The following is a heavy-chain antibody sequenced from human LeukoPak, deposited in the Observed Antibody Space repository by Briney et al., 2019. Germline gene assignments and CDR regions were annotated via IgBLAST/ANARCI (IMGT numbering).Heavy chain of an antibody. CDR3: ARLVSPIDAFDI. CDR2: ISSSSSYT. Sequence: GGSLRLSCAASGFTFSDYYMRLIRQAPGKGLEWVSYISSSSSYTNYADSVKGRFTISRDNAKNSLYLQMNSLRAEDTAVYYCARLVSPIDAFDIWGQGTMVTVSS. V-gene: IGHV3-11*03. J-gene: IGHJ3*02. D-gene: IGHD2-8*01. CDR1: GFTFSDYY.